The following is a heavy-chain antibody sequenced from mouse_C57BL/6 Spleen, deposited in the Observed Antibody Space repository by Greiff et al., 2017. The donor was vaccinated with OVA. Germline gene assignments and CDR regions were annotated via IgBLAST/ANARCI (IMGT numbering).Heavy chain of an antibody. CDR1: GYTFTSYW. D-gene: IGHD4-1*01. Sequence: QVQLQQPGAELVKPWASVSVSCKASGYTFTSYWMHWVQQRPGQGLEWIGRIHPSDSDTNYNQKFKGKATLTVDKSSNTAYMQLSSLTSEDSAVYYCAIDLGRGFDYWGQGTTLTVSS. V-gene: IGHV1-74*01. CDR3: AIDLGRGFDY. CDR2: IHPSDSDT. J-gene: IGHJ2*01.